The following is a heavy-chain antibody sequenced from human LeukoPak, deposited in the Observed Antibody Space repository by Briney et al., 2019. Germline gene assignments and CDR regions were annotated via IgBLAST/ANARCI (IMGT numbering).Heavy chain of an antibody. V-gene: IGHV3-15*01. CDR2: IKSNTNGGTT. Sequence: PGGSLRLSCAASGFTVDSNYLSWVRQAPGKGLEWVGRIKSNTNGGTTDYAAPVKGRFTISRDDSKNTLYLQMNSLKTEDTAVYYCTTAGAFDWLPRPYSHYYYYYGMDVWGQGTTVTVSS. D-gene: IGHD3-9*01. CDR3: TTAGAFDWLPRPYSHYYYYYGMDV. CDR1: GFTVDSNY. J-gene: IGHJ6*02.